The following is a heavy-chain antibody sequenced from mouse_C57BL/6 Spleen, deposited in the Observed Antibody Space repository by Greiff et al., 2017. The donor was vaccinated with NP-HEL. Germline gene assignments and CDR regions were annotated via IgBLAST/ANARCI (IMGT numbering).Heavy chain of an antibody. CDR3: ARGIYYYGSSFYYAMDY. CDR2: INPNNGGT. V-gene: IGHV1-22*01. D-gene: IGHD1-1*01. CDR1: GYTFTDYN. Sequence: EVQLQQSGPELVKPGASVKMSCKASGYTFTDYNMHWVKQSHGKSLEWIGYINPNNGGTSYNQKFKGKATLTVNKSSSTAYMELRSLRSEDSAVYYCARGIYYYGSSFYYAMDYWGQGTSVTVSS. J-gene: IGHJ4*01.